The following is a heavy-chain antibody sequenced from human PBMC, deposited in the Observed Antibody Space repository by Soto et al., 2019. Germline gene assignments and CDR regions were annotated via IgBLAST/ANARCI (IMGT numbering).Heavy chain of an antibody. V-gene: IGHV3-33*01. CDR2: IWYDGSNK. J-gene: IGHJ6*02. CDR3: ARATCGDYPHYYYGMDV. Sequence: GGSLRLSCAASGFTFSSYGMHWVRQAPGKGLEWVAVIWYDGSNKYYADSVKGRFTISRDNSKNTLYLQMNSLRAEDTAVYYCARATCGDYPHYYYGMDVWGQGTTVTVSS. D-gene: IGHD4-17*01. CDR1: GFTFSSYG.